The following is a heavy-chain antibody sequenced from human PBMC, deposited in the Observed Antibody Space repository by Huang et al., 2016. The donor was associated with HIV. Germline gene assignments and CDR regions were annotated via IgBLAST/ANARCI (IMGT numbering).Heavy chain of an antibody. D-gene: IGHD2-15*01. CDR2: ISYDGRSQ. CDR3: AKESRWFSDFDH. J-gene: IGHJ4*02. CDR1: GFKLGGFG. Sequence: QVHLVESGGGVVQPGGSLRLSCAASGFKLGGFGMNWVPQAPGKGLEWVAGISYDGRSQFYTDSVKGRFTISRDNSDNTLSLQMKGLRPDDTAVYYCAKESRWFSDFDHWGQGVLVSVSS. V-gene: IGHV3-30*18.